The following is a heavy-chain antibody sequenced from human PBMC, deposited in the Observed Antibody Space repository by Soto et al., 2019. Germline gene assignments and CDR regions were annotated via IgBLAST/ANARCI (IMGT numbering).Heavy chain of an antibody. Sequence: VKVSCKVSGYTLTELSMHWVRQAPGKGLEWMGGFDPEDGETIYAQKFQGRVTMTEDTSTDTAYMELSSLRSEDTAVYYCATERRIFTIFGVVIIPGGSRNGMHVWGQGTTVTLSS. V-gene: IGHV1-24*01. CDR3: ATERRIFTIFGVVIIPGGSRNGMHV. CDR2: FDPEDGET. CDR1: GYTLTELS. D-gene: IGHD3-3*01. J-gene: IGHJ6*02.